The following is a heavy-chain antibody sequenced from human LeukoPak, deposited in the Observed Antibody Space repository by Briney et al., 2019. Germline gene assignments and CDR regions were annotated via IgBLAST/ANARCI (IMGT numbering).Heavy chain of an antibody. CDR2: IYWNDDK. V-gene: IGHV2-5*01. CDR3: AHTYYDFWSGYYTGFDY. CDR1: GFSLSTSGVG. J-gene: IGHJ4*02. Sequence: SGPTLVNPTQTLTLTCTFSGFSLSTSGVGVGWIRQPPGKALEWLALIYWNDDKRYSPSLKSRLTITKDTSKNQVVLTMTNMDPVDTATYYCAHTYYDFWSGYYTGFDYWGQGTLVTVSS. D-gene: IGHD3-3*01.